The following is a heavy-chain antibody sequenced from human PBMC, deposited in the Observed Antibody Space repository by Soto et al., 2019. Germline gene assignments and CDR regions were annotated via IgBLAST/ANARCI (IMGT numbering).Heavy chain of an antibody. D-gene: IGHD4-17*01. Sequence: PWGSLRLSCAASGFTFSSYSMNWVRQAPGKGLEWVSSISSSSSYIYYADSVKGRFTISRDNAKNSLYLQMNSLRAEDTAVYYCARAHSGDQRIYYYYYMDVWGKGTTVTVSS. CDR1: GFTFSSYS. J-gene: IGHJ6*03. CDR3: ARAHSGDQRIYYYYYMDV. CDR2: ISSSSSYI. V-gene: IGHV3-21*01.